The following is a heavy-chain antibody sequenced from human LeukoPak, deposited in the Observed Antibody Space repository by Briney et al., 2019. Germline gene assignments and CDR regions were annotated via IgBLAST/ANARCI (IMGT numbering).Heavy chain of an antibody. V-gene: IGHV4-59*02. J-gene: IGHJ3*01. CDR3: ARAPMAITTSAFPDAFDL. CDR2: VSYSGGT. D-gene: IGHD5-12*01. CDR1: GDSVSGHY. Sequence: SETLSLTCTVSGDSVSGHYWSWIRHTPGKRLEWIGYVSYSGGTNYNPSLKRRVSISLDTSKNQFSLKLSSPAAADPAVYYCARAPMAITTSAFPDAFDLWGQGTMVTVSS.